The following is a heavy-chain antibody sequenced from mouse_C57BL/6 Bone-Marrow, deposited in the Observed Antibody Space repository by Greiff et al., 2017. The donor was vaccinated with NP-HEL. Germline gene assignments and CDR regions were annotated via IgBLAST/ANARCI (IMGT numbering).Heavy chain of an antibody. J-gene: IGHJ1*03. Sequence: VKLMESGPGLVAPSQSLSITCTISWVRQPPGKGLEWLGVIWTGGGTNYNSALKSRLSISKDNSKSQVFLKMNSLQTDDTARYYCARTLIYYGSWYFDVWGTGTTVTVSS. D-gene: IGHD1-1*01. CDR2: IWTGGGT. V-gene: IGHV2-9-1*01. CDR3: ARTLIYYGSWYFDV.